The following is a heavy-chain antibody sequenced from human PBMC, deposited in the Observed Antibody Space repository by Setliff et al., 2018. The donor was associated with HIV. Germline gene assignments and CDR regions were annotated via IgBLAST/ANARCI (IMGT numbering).Heavy chain of an antibody. CDR1: GGSISSSSYY. J-gene: IGHJ6*03. CDR2: IYYRGST. CDR3: ARGRYRSRWYASDHYYIDV. D-gene: IGHD6-13*01. Sequence: TLSLTCTVSGGSISSSSYYWGWIRQPPGKGLQWIGSIYYRGSTYYNPSLKSRVTISVDTSKNQLSLKLRSVTAADTALYYCARGRYRSRWYASDHYYIDVWGKGTTVTVSS. V-gene: IGHV4-39*01.